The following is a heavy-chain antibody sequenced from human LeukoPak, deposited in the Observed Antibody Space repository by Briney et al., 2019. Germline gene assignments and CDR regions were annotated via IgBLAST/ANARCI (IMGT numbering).Heavy chain of an antibody. D-gene: IGHD3-10*01. CDR1: GFNFNNYV. V-gene: IGHV3-30*03. Sequence: GGSLRLSCAASGFNFNNYVMHWVRQAPGKGLEWVTEISFDGRKKTYVDSVKGRFTISRDSPKNTVYLQMDSLRAEDTAVYYCARGAEKILSFGEYPSDAFDIWGQGTMVSVTS. J-gene: IGHJ3*02. CDR2: ISFDGRKK. CDR3: ARGAEKILSFGEYPSDAFDI.